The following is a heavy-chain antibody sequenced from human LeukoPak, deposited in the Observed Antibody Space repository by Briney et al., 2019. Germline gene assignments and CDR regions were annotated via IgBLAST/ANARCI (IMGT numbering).Heavy chain of an antibody. CDR2: TYYRSKWYN. Sequence: SQTLSLTCVISGDSVSSNGAAWNWIRQSPSRGLEWLGRTYYRSKWYNDYAVSVRSRITINPDTSQNQFSLQLNSVTPEDTAVYYCARDGGWRFDYWGQGTLVTASS. D-gene: IGHD6-19*01. J-gene: IGHJ4*02. V-gene: IGHV6-1*01. CDR1: GDSVSSNGAA. CDR3: ARDGGWRFDY.